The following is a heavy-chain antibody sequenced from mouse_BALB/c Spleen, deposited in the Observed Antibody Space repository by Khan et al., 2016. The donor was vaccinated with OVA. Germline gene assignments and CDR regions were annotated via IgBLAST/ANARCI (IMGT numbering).Heavy chain of an antibody. J-gene: IGHJ4*01. CDR2: IWGDGST. Sequence: QMQLEESGPGLVAPSQSLSITCTVSGFSLTGYGVNWVRQPPGKGLEWLGMIWGDGSTDYNSALKSRLSITKDNSKSQVFLKMNSLQTDDTARYYCARAYYANYRESIDYWGQGNSVTVSA. CDR1: GFSLTGYG. CDR3: ARAYYANYRESIDY. V-gene: IGHV2-6-7*01. D-gene: IGHD2-10*01.